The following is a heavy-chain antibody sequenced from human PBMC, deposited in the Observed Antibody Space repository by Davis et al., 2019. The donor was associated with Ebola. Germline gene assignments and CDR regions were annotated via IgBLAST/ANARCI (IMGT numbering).Heavy chain of an antibody. D-gene: IGHD3-3*01. CDR3: ATVTIFGVVNYYYYGMDV. CDR2: FDPEDGET. V-gene: IGHV1-24*01. J-gene: IGHJ6*02. Sequence: ASVKVSCKVSGYTLTELSMHWVRQAPGKGLEWMGGFDPEDGETIYAQKFQGRVTITEDTSTDTAYMELSSLRSEDTAVYYCATVTIFGVVNYYYYGMDVWGQGTTVTVSS. CDR1: GYTLTELS.